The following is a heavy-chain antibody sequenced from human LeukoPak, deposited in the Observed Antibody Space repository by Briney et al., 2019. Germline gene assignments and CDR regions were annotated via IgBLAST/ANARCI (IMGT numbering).Heavy chain of an antibody. CDR2: ISSSSSYI. J-gene: IGHJ4*02. Sequence: GGSLRLSCAASGFTFSSYSMNWVRQAPGKGLEWVSSISSSSSYIYYADSVKGRFTISRDNAKNSLYLQMNSLRAEDTAVYYCAREGEQWLINGYFDHWGQGTLVTVSS. V-gene: IGHV3-21*01. CDR3: AREGEQWLINGYFDH. CDR1: GFTFSSYS. D-gene: IGHD6-19*01.